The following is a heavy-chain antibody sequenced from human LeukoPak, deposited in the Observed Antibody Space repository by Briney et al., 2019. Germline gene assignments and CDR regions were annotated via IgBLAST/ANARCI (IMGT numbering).Heavy chain of an antibody. CDR3: ARAPGYCSGGSCYSQGPWNFDY. J-gene: IGHJ4*02. CDR1: GGSISSSSYY. V-gene: IGHV4-39*07. D-gene: IGHD2-15*01. CDR2: IYYSGST. Sequence: SETLSLTCTVSGGSISSSSYYWGWIRQPPGKGLEWIGSIYYSGSTYYNPSLKSRVTISVDTSKNQFSLKLSSVTAADTAVYYCARAPGYCSGGSCYSQGPWNFDYWGQGTLVTVSS.